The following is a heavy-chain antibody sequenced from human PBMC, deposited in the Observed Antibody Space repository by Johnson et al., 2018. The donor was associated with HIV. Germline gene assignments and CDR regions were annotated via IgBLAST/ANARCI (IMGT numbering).Heavy chain of an antibody. J-gene: IGHJ3*01. D-gene: IGHD6-19*01. CDR1: GFTFSDYW. CDR3: ARKQWLAKISSDAFDF. Sequence: VHLVESGGGLVQPGGSLRLSCVASGFTFSDYWMHWVRQVPGKGLVWVARIYSDGTDTAYADSVKGRFTISRDNAKNTLYLQMNSLRAEDTALYYCARKQWLAKISSDAFDFWGQGTMVTVSS. CDR2: IYSDGTDT. V-gene: IGHV3-74*02.